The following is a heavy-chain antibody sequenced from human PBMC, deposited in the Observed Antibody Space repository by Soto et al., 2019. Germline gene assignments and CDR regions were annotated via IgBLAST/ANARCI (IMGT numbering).Heavy chain of an antibody. CDR3: ARLSYRSSPYYYGIEV. V-gene: IGHV4-39*01. J-gene: IGHJ6*02. D-gene: IGHD6-6*01. Sequence: SETLSLTYTVSGGSMSSRSCYWVWIRQPPGKGLEWMGSIYYSGSTYYNPSLKSRVTISVDTSKNQFSLKLSSVTAADTAVYYCARLSYRSSPYYYGIEVWCQGATVTVSS. CDR1: GGSMSSRSCY. CDR2: IYYSGST.